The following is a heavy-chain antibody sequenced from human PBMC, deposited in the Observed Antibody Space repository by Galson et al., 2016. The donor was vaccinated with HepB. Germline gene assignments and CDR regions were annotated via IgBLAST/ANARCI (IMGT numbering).Heavy chain of an antibody. V-gene: IGHV3-74*01. CDR3: ARDFGGSEDY. CDR1: GFTFRSHC. J-gene: IGHJ4*02. D-gene: IGHD3-3*01. Sequence: SLRLSCAASGFTFRSHCMHWVRQAPGKGLVWVALISFDGTNTNYADSVKGRFTISRANGKNTLYLQMNSLRAEDTAVYYCARDFGGSEDYWGQGTLVTVST. CDR2: ISFDGTNT.